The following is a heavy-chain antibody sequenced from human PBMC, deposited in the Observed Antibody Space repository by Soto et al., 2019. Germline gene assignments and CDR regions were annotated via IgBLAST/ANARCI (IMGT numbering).Heavy chain of an antibody. V-gene: IGHV3-23*01. CDR3: AKVVVVVAATQEYYFDY. CDR2: ISGSGGST. CDR1: GFTFSSYA. Sequence: GGSLRLSCAASGFTFSSYAMSWVRQAPGKGLEWVSAISGSGGSTYYADSVKGRFTISRDNSKNRLYLQMNSLRAEDKAVYYCAKVVVVVAATQEYYFDYWGQGTLVTVSS. D-gene: IGHD2-15*01. J-gene: IGHJ4*02.